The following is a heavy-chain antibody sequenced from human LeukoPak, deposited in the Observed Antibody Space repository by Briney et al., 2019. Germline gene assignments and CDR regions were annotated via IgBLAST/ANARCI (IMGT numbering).Heavy chain of an antibody. D-gene: IGHD3/OR15-3a*01. CDR1: GFTFSSYS. CDR2: ISSNGGST. CDR3: VKGTGPFLWPNWFDP. Sequence: GGSLRLSCGASGFTFSSYSMHWVRQAPGKGLEYVSAISSNGGSTNYANSVKGRFTISRDNAKNSLYLEMNGLRAEDTSLYYCVKGTGPFLWPNWFDPWGQGTRVTVSS. J-gene: IGHJ5*02. V-gene: IGHV3-64D*06.